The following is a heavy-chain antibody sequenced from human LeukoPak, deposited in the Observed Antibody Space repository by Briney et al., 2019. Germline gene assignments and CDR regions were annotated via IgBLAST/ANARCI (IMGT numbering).Heavy chain of an antibody. CDR2: IRYDGSNK. Sequence: GGSLRLSCAASGFSVSAYGMHWVRQAPGKGLEWIAFIRYDGSNKYYADSVKGRLTISRDNAKNTLYLQMYSLRAEDTAVYYCAKVYTRGGNYLNDAFDIWGPGTMVAVSS. V-gene: IGHV3-30*02. CDR3: AKVYTRGGNYLNDAFDI. J-gene: IGHJ3*02. CDR1: GFSVSAYG. D-gene: IGHD1-26*01.